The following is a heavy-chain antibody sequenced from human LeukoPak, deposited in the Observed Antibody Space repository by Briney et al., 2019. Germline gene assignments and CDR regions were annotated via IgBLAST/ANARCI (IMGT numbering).Heavy chain of an antibody. CDR3: ARDLGYTKPESNWFDP. Sequence: ASVTVSCKASGYTFTGYYMHWVRQAPGQGLEWMGWINPNSGGTNYAQKFQGRVTMTRDTSISTAYMELSRLRSDDTAVYYCARDLGYTKPESNWFDPWGQGTLVTVSS. J-gene: IGHJ5*02. D-gene: IGHD6-13*01. CDR2: INPNSGGT. V-gene: IGHV1-2*02. CDR1: GYTFTGYY.